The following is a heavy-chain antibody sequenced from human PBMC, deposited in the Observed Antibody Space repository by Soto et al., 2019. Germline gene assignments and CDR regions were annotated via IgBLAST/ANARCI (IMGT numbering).Heavy chain of an antibody. V-gene: IGHV4-30-4*01. Sequence: SETLSLTCTVSGGSISSGDYYWSWIRQPPGKGLEWIGYIYYSGSTYYNPSLKSRVTISVDTSKNQFSLKLSSVTAADTAVYYCARAPVVTLGDWFDPWGQGTLVTVSS. J-gene: IGHJ5*02. CDR3: ARAPVVTLGDWFDP. D-gene: IGHD2-21*02. CDR2: IYYSGST. CDR1: GGSISSGDYY.